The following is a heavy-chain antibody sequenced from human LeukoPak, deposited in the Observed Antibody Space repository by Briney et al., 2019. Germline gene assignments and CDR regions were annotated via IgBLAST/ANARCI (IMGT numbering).Heavy chain of an antibody. V-gene: IGHV3-23*01. CDR1: RFTFSSYA. D-gene: IGHD3-10*01. Sequence: GGSLRLSCAASRFTFSSYAMSWVRQAPGKGLEWVSAISGSGGSTYYADSVKGRFTISRDNSKNTLYLQMNSLRPEDTAVYYCAKGITMVRGVVNDAFDIWGQGTMVTVSS. CDR3: AKGITMVRGVVNDAFDI. CDR2: ISGSGGST. J-gene: IGHJ3*02.